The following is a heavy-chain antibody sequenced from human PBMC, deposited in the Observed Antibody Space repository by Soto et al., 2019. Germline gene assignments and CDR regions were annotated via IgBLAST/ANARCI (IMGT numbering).Heavy chain of an antibody. Sequence: GGSLRLSCAASGFTFSSYAMHWVRQAPGKGLEWVAVISYDGSNKYYADSVKGRFTISRDNSKNTLYLQMNSLRAEDTAVYYCARDSSSSGYYYYGMDVWGQGTTVTVSS. CDR3: ARDSSSSGYYYYGMDV. CDR2: ISYDGSNK. V-gene: IGHV3-30-3*01. D-gene: IGHD6-6*01. CDR1: GFTFSSYA. J-gene: IGHJ6*02.